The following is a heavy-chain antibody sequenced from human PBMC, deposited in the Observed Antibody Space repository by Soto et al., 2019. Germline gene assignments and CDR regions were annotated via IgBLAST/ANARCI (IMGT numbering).Heavy chain of an antibody. V-gene: IGHV1-69*05. CDR2: IIPIFGTA. D-gene: IGHD2-8*01. J-gene: IGHJ5*02. Sequence: SVKVSCKASGGTFSSYAISWVRQAPGQGLEWMGGIIPIFGTANYAQKLQGRVTMTTDTSTSTAYMELRSLRSDDTAVYYCARDGKRYCNNGLCYINWFDPWGQGTLVTVSS. CDR1: GGTFSSYA. CDR3: ARDGKRYCNNGLCYINWFDP.